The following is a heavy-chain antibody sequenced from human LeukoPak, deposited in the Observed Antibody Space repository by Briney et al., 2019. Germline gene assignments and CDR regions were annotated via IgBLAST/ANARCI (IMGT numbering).Heavy chain of an antibody. CDR2: IRYDGTSK. CDR1: GFTFDDYT. V-gene: IGHV3-30*02. D-gene: IGHD1-26*01. CDR3: AKETRGSYSDY. Sequence: PGGSLRLSCAASGFTFDDYTMHWVRQAPGKGLEWVAFIRYDGTSKYYADSVKGRFTISRDNSKNTVYLQMNSLRAEDTAVYYCAKETRGSYSDYWGQGTLVTVSS. J-gene: IGHJ4*02.